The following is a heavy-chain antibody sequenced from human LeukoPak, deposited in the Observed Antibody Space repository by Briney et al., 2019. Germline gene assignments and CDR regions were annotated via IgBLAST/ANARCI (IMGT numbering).Heavy chain of an antibody. Sequence: GWSLRLSCAASGFTLSTYEMTWVRQAAGKGLEWVSFITSSGSPTFYADSVKGRFSISRDTAKNSLYLQMNNLRGDDTAVYYCARDISSATRAFDIWGQGTMVTVS. CDR3: ARDISSATRAFDI. J-gene: IGHJ3*02. D-gene: IGHD2-15*01. CDR1: GFTLSTYE. V-gene: IGHV3-48*03. CDR2: ITSSGSPT.